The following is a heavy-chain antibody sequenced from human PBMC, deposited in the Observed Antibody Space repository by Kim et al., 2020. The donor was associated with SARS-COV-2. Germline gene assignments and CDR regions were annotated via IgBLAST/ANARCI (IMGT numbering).Heavy chain of an antibody. CDR1: GYTFTSYG. D-gene: IGHD3-10*01. CDR3: ARGNMVRGLSPWFDP. CDR2: ISAYNGNT. V-gene: IGHV1-18*01. J-gene: IGHJ5*02. Sequence: ASVTVSCKASGYTFTSYGISWVRQAPGQGLEWMGWISAYNGNTNYAQKLQGRVTMTTDTSTSTAYMELRSLRSDDTAVYYCARGNMVRGLSPWFDPWGQGTLVTVSS.